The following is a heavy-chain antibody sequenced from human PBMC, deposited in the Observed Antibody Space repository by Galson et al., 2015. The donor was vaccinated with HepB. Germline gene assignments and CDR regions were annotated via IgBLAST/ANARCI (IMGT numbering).Heavy chain of an antibody. CDR1: GDSVSSNSAA. CDR3: ARVDYYGSGTASGLDY. Sequence: CAISGDSVSSNSAAWNWIRQSPSRGLEWLGRTYYRSKWYIDYAVSVKSRITINPDTSKNQFSLQLNSVTPEDTAVYYCARVDYYGSGTASGLDYWGQGTLVTVSS. D-gene: IGHD3-10*01. CDR2: TYYRSKWYI. J-gene: IGHJ4*02. V-gene: IGHV6-1*01.